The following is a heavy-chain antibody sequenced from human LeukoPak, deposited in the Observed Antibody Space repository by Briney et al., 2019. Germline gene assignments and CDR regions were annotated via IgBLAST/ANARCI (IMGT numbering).Heavy chain of an antibody. J-gene: IGHJ5*02. V-gene: IGHV3-7*01. CDR3: ARVRDTGQANWFDP. D-gene: IGHD1-14*01. CDR1: GFTFSSDW. CDR2: IKQDGSEK. Sequence: GGSLRLSCAASGFTFSSDWMCWVRQAPGKGLEWVSNIKQDGSEKYYVHSVKGRFTISTDNAKNSLYLQMNTLRAEDTAGYYCARVRDTGQANWFDPWGQGTLVTVSS.